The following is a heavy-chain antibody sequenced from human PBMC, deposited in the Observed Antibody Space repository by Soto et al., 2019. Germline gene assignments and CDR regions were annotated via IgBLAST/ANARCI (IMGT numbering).Heavy chain of an antibody. V-gene: IGHV1-18*01. CDR3: ARDHDIVATIQIFDY. D-gene: IGHD5-12*01. J-gene: IGHJ4*02. CDR2: ISAYNGNT. Sequence: ASVKVSCKASGYTFTSYGISWVRQAPGQGLEWMGWISAYNGNTNYAQKLQGRVTMTTDTSTSTAYMELRSLRSDDTAVYYCARDHDIVATIQIFDYWGQGTLVTRLL. CDR1: GYTFTSYG.